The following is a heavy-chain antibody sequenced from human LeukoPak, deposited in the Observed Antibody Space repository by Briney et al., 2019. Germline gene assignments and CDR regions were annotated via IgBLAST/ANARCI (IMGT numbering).Heavy chain of an antibody. CDR1: GGSISSSSYY. CDR2: IYYSGST. CDR3: ARALSSSFWSGYLGWFDP. D-gene: IGHD3-3*01. J-gene: IGHJ5*02. Sequence: PSETLSLTCTVPGGSISSSSYYWGWIRQPPGKGLEWIGSIYYSGSTYYNPSLKSRVTISVDTSKNQFSLKLSSVTAADTAVYYCARALSSSFWSGYLGWFDPWGQGTLVTVSS. V-gene: IGHV4-39*01.